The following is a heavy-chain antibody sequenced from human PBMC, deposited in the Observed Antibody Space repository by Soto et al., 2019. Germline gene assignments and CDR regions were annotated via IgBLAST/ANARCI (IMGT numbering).Heavy chain of an antibody. CDR2: IWYDGSNK. V-gene: IGHV3-33*01. J-gene: IGHJ4*02. Sequence: QVQLVESGGGVVQPGRSLRLSCAASGFTFSSYGMHWVRQAPGKGLEWVAVIWYDGSNKYYADSVKGRFTISRDNSKNTLYLQMNSLRAEDTAVYYCAREGGGVAAAGFDYWGQGTLVTVSS. D-gene: IGHD6-13*01. CDR3: AREGGGVAAAGFDY. CDR1: GFTFSSYG.